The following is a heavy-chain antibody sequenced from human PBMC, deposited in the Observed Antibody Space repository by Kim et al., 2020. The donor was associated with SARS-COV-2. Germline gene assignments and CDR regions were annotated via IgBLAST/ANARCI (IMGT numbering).Heavy chain of an antibody. V-gene: IGHV4-59*01. Sequence: YNPSLESRAPISADTSMAQFSRRLSSVTAADTAVYYCARIPRGDIYGYFDYWGQGNLVTVSS. CDR3: ARIPRGDIYGYFDY. J-gene: IGHJ4*02. D-gene: IGHD5-18*01.